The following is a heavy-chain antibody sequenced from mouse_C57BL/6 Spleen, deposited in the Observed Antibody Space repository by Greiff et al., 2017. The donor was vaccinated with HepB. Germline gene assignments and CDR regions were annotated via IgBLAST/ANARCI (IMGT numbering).Heavy chain of an antibody. CDR2: INPNNGGT. CDR3: ARAYYSDNVGTDYLDY. D-gene: IGHD2-12*01. V-gene: IGHV1-22*01. Sequence: SGPELVKPGASVKMSCKASGYTFTDYNMHWVKQSHGKSLEWIGYINPNNGGTSYNQKFKGKDTLTVNKSSSTAYMELRSLTSEDSAVYYCARAYYSDNVGTDYLDYWGQGTTLTVSS. J-gene: IGHJ2*01. CDR1: GYTFTDYN.